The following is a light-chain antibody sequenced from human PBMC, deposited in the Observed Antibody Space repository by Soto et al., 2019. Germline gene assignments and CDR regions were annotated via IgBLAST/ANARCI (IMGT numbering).Light chain of an antibody. CDR2: GAS. Sequence: EIVMTQSPATLSVSPGERATLSCRASQSVRSNLAWYQQKRGQAPRLXIYGASTRETGIPARFSGSGSGTEFTRTISSLQSEDFAVYYCQQYNNWTRTFGQGTKVDIK. CDR1: QSVRSN. J-gene: IGKJ1*01. CDR3: QQYNNWTRT. V-gene: IGKV3-15*01.